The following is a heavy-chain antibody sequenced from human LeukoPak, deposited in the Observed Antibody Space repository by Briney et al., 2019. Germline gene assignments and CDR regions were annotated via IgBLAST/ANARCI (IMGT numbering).Heavy chain of an antibody. CDR2: ISYDGSNK. CDR3: ARESDAFDI. CDR1: GFTFSSYG. Sequence: GGSLRLSCAASGFTFSSYGMHWVRQAPGKGLEWVAVISYDGSNKYYADSVKGRFTISRDTSKNTLYLQMNSLRAEDTAVYYCARESDAFDIWGQGTMVTVSS. J-gene: IGHJ3*02. V-gene: IGHV3-30*03.